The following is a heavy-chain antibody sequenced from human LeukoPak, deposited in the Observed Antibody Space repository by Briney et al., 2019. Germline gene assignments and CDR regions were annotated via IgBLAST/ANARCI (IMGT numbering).Heavy chain of an antibody. CDR3: ARDKFRLGYYDSSGYRHYFDY. D-gene: IGHD3-22*01. CDR1: GGSISSGDYY. J-gene: IGHJ4*02. V-gene: IGHV4-30-4*01. Sequence: SQTLSLTCTVSGGSISSGDYYWSWICQPPGKGLEWIGYIYYSGSTYYNPSLKSRVTISVDTSKNQFSLKLSSVTAADTAVYYCARDKFRLGYYDSSGYRHYFDYWGQGTLVTVSS. CDR2: IYYSGST.